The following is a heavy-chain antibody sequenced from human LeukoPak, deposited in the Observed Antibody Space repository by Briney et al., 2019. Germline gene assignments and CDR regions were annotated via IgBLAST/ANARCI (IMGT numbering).Heavy chain of an antibody. D-gene: IGHD3-22*01. J-gene: IGHJ4*02. CDR3: ARVSPRTYYYDSSGYDFDC. CDR2: ISSSSSTI. CDR1: GFTFSSYS. Sequence: PGGSLRLSCAASGFTFSSYSMNWVRQAPGKGLEWVSYISSSSSTIYYADSVKGRFTISRDNAKNSLYLQMNSLRDEDTAVYYCARVSPRTYYYDSSGYDFDCWGQGTLVTVSS. V-gene: IGHV3-48*02.